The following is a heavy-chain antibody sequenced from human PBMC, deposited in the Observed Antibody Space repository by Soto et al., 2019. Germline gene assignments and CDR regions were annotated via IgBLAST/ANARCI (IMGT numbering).Heavy chain of an antibody. CDR2: ISSGSDYI. V-gene: IGHV3-21*01. D-gene: IGHD6-19*01. CDR1: GFTFGFSS. J-gene: IGHJ4*02. CDR3: ARDGSGWSRDC. Sequence: VGSLRLSCAASGFTFGFSSMNWVRQAPGKGLEWVSSISSGSDYIYYADSVKGRFTVSRDNAKNALYLQMNSLRAEDTAVYYCARDGSGWSRDCWGQGTLVTVSS.